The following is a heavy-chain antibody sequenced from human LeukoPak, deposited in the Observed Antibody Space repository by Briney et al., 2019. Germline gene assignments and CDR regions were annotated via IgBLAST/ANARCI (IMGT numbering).Heavy chain of an antibody. V-gene: IGHV3-21*01. J-gene: IGHJ4*02. CDR1: GFTFSSYS. CDR2: ISGSNSYI. D-gene: IGHD5-24*01. Sequence: GGSLRLSCAASGFTFSSYSMNWVRQAPGKGLEWVSSISGSNSYIYYADSMKGRFTISRDNAKNSLYLQMNSLRAEDTAVYYCAREGGRWLQPDYWGQGTLVTVSS. CDR3: AREGGRWLQPDY.